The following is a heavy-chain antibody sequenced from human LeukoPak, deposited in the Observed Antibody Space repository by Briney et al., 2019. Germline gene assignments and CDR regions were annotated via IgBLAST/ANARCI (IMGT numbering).Heavy chain of an antibody. CDR2: ISGSGGST. CDR1: GFTFSSYA. D-gene: IGHD3-10*01. Sequence: PGGSLRLSCAASGFTFSSYAMSWVRQAPGKGLEWVSAISGSGGSTYYADSVKGRLTISRDNSKNTLYLQMNSLRAEDTAVYYCAKDYYGSGNYFFDYWGQGTLVTVSS. J-gene: IGHJ4*02. V-gene: IGHV3-23*01. CDR3: AKDYYGSGNYFFDY.